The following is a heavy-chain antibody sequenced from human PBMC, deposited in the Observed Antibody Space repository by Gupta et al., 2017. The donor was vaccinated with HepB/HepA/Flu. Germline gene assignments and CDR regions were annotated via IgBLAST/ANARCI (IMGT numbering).Heavy chain of an antibody. CDR2: ISSSGSTI. Sequence: EVQLVESGGGLVQPGGSLRLSCAAYGFTFSTYEMNWVRQAQGKGLEWVSYISSSGSTIYYADSVKGRFTISRDNAKNSLYLQMNSLRAEDTAVYYCARETYYYDSSGPNWFDPWGQGTLVTVSS. D-gene: IGHD3-22*01. CDR1: GFTFSTYE. CDR3: ARETYYYDSSGPNWFDP. J-gene: IGHJ5*02. V-gene: IGHV3-48*03.